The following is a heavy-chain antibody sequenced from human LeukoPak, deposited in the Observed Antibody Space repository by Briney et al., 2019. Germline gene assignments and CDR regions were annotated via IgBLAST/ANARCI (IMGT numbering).Heavy chain of an antibody. D-gene: IGHD2-21*02. CDR1: GFTFRSYA. CDR3: AKESYCGDDCYLNWFDP. Sequence: GGSLRLSCAASGFTFRSYAMSWVRQAPGKGLEWVSDISGSGGNTYYADSVKGRFTISRDNSKNTLYLQMNSLRAEDTAVYYCAKESYCGDDCYLNWFDPWGQGNLVTVSS. J-gene: IGHJ5*02. CDR2: ISGSGGNT. V-gene: IGHV3-23*01.